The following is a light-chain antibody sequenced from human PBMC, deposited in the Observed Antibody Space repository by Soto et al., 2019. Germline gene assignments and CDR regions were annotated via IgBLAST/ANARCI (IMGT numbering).Light chain of an antibody. Sequence: DIQMTQSPSTLSASVGDRVTITCRASQSISTWLAWYQQKPGKAPKLLIYDASSLESGVPSTFSGSGSGTEFTLTISSLQPDDFATYYCQQYNSYSVTFGGGTKVENK. CDR3: QQYNSYSVT. J-gene: IGKJ4*01. V-gene: IGKV1-5*01. CDR2: DAS. CDR1: QSISTW.